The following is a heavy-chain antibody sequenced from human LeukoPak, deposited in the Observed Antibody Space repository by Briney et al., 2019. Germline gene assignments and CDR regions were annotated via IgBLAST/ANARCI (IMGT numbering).Heavy chain of an antibody. CDR1: RGSISTYY. D-gene: IGHD4-17*01. J-gene: IGHJ2*01. V-gene: IGHV4-59*01. CDR3: ARDRGTVTTPGWKFFDL. Sequence: SGTLSLTCAVSRGSISTYYWSWIRQPPGRGLEWVAYINYTGSTNSNPSLKSRVTLSVDTSKNQFSLNLSSVTPADTAVYYCARDRGTVTTPGWKFFDLWGRGTLVTVSS. CDR2: INYTGST.